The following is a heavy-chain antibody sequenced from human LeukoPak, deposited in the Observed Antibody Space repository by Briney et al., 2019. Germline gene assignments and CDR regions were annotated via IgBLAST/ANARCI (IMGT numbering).Heavy chain of an antibody. CDR3: ARDIILDYDYVWGVFDY. D-gene: IGHD3-16*01. Sequence: GESLKISCKASGYTFTSYGISWVRQAPGQGLEWMGWISAYNGNTNYAQKLQGRVTMTTDTSTSTAYMELRSLRSDDTAVYYCARDIILDYDYVWGVFDYWGQGTLVTVSS. CDR2: ISAYNGNT. CDR1: GYTFTSYG. J-gene: IGHJ4*02. V-gene: IGHV1-18*01.